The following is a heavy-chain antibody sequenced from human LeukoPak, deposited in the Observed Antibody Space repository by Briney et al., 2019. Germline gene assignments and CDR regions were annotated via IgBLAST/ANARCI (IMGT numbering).Heavy chain of an antibody. V-gene: IGHV3-23*01. CDR3: AKGSSSSRPYYFDY. J-gene: IGHJ4*02. CDR1: GFTFRGYA. D-gene: IGHD6-6*01. CDR2: ITSGGGNT. Sequence: PGGSLRLSCAASGFTFRGYAMSWVRQAPGKGLDWVSAITSGGGNTYHADTVQGRFTISRDNSKNTLYLQMSSLRAEDTALYYCAKGSSSSRPYYFDYWGQGILVTVSS.